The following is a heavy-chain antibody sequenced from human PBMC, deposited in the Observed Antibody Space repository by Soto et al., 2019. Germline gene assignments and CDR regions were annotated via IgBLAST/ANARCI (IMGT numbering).Heavy chain of an antibody. CDR1: GFTFSSSE. D-gene: IGHD2-2*01. V-gene: IGHV3-48*03. CDR3: ARRGSS. J-gene: IGHJ3*01. Sequence: EVRLVESGGGLVQPGGSLRLSCAASGFTFSSSEMYWVRQAPGKGLEWVSYIHPGGQIIFYADSVKGRFTISRDNAKNSVYLQMNNLRAEDTAVYYCARRGSSGGQGTMVTVSS. CDR2: IHPGGQII.